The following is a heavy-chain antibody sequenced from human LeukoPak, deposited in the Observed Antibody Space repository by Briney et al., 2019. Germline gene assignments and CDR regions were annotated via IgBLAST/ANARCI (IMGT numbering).Heavy chain of an antibody. V-gene: IGHV3-23*01. CDR1: GFTFSSYA. D-gene: IGHD3-10*01. CDR3: AKPNYYGSGSSALFDY. J-gene: IGHJ4*02. Sequence: GGSLRLSCAASGFTFSSYAMSWFRQAPVKGLEWVSAISGSGGSTYYADSVKGRFTISRDNSKNTLYLQMNSLRAEDTAVYYCAKPNYYGSGSSALFDYWGQGTLVTVSS. CDR2: ISGSGGST.